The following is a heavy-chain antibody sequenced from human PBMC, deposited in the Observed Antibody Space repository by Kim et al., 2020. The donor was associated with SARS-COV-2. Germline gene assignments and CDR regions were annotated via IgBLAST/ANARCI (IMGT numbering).Heavy chain of an antibody. D-gene: IGHD6-13*01. V-gene: IGHV3-23*01. CDR3: AKGDSSWLWGGDF. Sequence: YAGSMKGRYTSSKDHSKNTLYLQMNSLRAEDTAVYYCAKGDSSWLWGGDFWGQGTLVTVSS. J-gene: IGHJ4*02.